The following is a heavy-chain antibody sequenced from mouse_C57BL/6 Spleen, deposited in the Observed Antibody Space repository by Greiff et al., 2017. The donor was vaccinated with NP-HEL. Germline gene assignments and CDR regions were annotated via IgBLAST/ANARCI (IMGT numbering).Heavy chain of an antibody. D-gene: IGHD6-1*01. CDR2: INPNNGGT. Sequence: EVMLQESGPELVKPGASVKIPCKASGYTFTDYNMDWVKQSHGKSLEWIGDINPNNGGTIYNQKFKGKATLTVDKSSSTAYMELRSQTCGDTAVYYCARRRLIGRGGYFDYWGQGTTLTVSS. V-gene: IGHV1-18*01. CDR3: ARRRLIGRGGYFDY. CDR1: GYTFTDYN. J-gene: IGHJ2*01.